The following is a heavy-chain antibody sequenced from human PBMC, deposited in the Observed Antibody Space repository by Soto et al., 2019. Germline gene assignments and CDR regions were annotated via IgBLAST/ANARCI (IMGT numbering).Heavy chain of an antibody. CDR1: GFTFSSYA. V-gene: IGHV3-30-3*01. Sequence: QVQLVESGGGVVQPGRSLRLSCAASGFTFSSYAMHWVRQAPGKGLEWVAVISYDGSNKYYEDSVKGRFTISRYNSKNTLYLQMNSLRAEDTAVYYCARVTCTNGVCYPFYYYYGMDVWGQGTTVTVSS. J-gene: IGHJ6*02. CDR2: ISYDGSNK. D-gene: IGHD2-8*01. CDR3: ARVTCTNGVCYPFYYYYGMDV.